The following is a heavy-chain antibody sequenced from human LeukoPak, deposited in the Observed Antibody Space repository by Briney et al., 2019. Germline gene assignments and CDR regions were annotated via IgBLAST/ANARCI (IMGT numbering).Heavy chain of an antibody. CDR1: GYTFTSYD. CDR3: ARAGQGYDFWSGYYQYNWFDP. D-gene: IGHD3-3*01. J-gene: IGHJ5*02. V-gene: IGHV1-8*01. CDR2: MNPNRGNT. Sequence: ASVKVSCKASGYTFTSYDINWVRQATGQGLEWMGWMNPNRGNTGYAQKFQCRVTMTRNTSISTAYMELSSLRSEDMAVYYCARAGQGYDFWSGYYQYNWFDPWGQGILVTVSS.